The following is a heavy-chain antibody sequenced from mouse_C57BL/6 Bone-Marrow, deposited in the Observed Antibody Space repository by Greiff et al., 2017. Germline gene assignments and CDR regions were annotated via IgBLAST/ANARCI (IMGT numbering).Heavy chain of an antibody. CDR1: GYTFTGYW. D-gene: IGHD3-2*02. V-gene: IGHV1-9*01. CDR3: ARGGTAQATWDFDY. CDR2: ILPGSGST. Sequence: VKLQQSGAELMKPGASVKLSCKATGYTFTGYWIEWVKQRPGHGLEWIGEILPGSGSTNYNEKFKGKATFTADTSSNTAYMQLSSLTTEDSAIYYFARGGTAQATWDFDYWGQGTTLTVSS. J-gene: IGHJ2*01.